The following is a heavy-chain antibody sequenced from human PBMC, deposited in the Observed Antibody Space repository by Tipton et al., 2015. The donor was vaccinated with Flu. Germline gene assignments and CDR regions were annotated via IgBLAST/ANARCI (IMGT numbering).Heavy chain of an antibody. J-gene: IGHJ3*02. D-gene: IGHD2-15*01. CDR3: ARHGGFCRGVNCPVYAFGI. CDR2: INAYSGNT. Sequence: VQLVQSGAEVKKPGASVKVSCKASGYTFTSYGISWVRQAPGQGLEWMGRINAYSGNTNYAQNLQGRVTMTTDTSTSTAYMELRSLRSDDTAVYYCARHGGFCRGVNCPVYAFGIRGQGKMVTVSS. V-gene: IGHV1-18*01. CDR1: GYTFTSYG.